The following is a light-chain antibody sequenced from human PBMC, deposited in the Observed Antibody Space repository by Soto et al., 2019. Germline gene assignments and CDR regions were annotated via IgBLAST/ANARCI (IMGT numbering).Light chain of an antibody. J-gene: IGKJ4*01. Sequence: EIGLTQSPATLSLSPGERATLSCRASQSVGNNLAWYQQKPGQAPGLRLYEASTRATGIPARFSGRGSGTDFTLTISSLEPEDFAVYYCQQHANWPLTLGGGTKVDIK. CDR2: EAS. CDR3: QQHANWPLT. CDR1: QSVGNN. V-gene: IGKV3-11*01.